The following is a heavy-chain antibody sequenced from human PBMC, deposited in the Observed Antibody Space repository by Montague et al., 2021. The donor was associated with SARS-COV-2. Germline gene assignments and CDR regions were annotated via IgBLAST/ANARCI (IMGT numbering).Heavy chain of an antibody. CDR3: ATGFEDSKTYSYIGIVFED. D-gene: IGHD3-22*01. CDR1: GASITNTNW. Sequence: SETLSLTCAVSGASITNTNWRSWIRQPARKGQEWIGEIYNTGRTNYHPPLKRRATISVQTSKNQFSLEMTSVTAADTAVYYCATGFEDSKTYSYIGIVFEDWGRGALVAVSS. J-gene: IGHJ4*02. CDR2: IYNTGRT. V-gene: IGHV4-4*02.